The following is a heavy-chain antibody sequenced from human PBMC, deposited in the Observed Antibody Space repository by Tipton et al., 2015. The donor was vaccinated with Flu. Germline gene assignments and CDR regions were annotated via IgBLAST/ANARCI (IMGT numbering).Heavy chain of an antibody. D-gene: IGHD3-22*01. Sequence: SLRLSCVASGFALTDHYMDWVRQAPGKGLEWVANIRHDGSEKNYVDSVKGRFTISRDNAKNSLFLQMNSLRAEDTAVYYCARDSSPDYYNSSGSFFHDAFDIWGQGTMVTVSS. CDR3: ARDSSPDYYNSSGSFFHDAFDI. CDR1: GFALTDHY. CDR2: IRHDGSEK. V-gene: IGHV3-7*01. J-gene: IGHJ3*02.